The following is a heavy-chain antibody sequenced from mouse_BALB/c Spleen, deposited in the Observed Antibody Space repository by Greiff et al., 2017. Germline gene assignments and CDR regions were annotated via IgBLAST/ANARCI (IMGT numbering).Heavy chain of an antibody. V-gene: IGHV5-17*02. J-gene: IGHJ2*01. CDR3: AREDDYLDY. D-gene: IGHD2-3*01. CDR1: GFTFSSFG. CDR2: ISSGSSTI. Sequence: DVQLVESGGGLVKPGGSRKLSCAASGFTFSSFGMHWVRQAPEKGLEWVAYISSGSSTIYYADTVKGRFTISRDNPKNTLFLQMTSLRSEDTAMYYCAREDDYLDYWGQGTTLTVSS.